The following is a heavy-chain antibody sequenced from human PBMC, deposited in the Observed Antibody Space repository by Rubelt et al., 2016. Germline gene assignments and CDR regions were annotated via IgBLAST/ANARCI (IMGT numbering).Heavy chain of an antibody. D-gene: IGHD4-17*01. CDR2: IYTSGSP. J-gene: IGHJ4*02. Sequence: QLQLQESGPGLVKPSETLSLTCTVSGGSISSYYWSWIRQPAGKGLEWIGRIYTSGSPNYNPSLKSRVTMAVDTSKNQVSLKLSSVTAADTAVYYCARGDPDRGSRTVTLDYWGQGTLVTVSS. V-gene: IGHV4-4*07. CDR1: GGSISSYY. CDR3: ARGDPDRGSRTVTLDY.